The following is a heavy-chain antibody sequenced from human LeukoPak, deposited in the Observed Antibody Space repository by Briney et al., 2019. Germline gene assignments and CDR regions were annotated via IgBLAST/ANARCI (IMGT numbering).Heavy chain of an antibody. CDR2: IKQDGSEE. D-gene: IGHD3-10*01. CDR1: GFSSGNNW. Sequence: GGSLRLSCAASGFSSGNNWMSWVRQAPGKGLEWVASIKQDGSEEYYVDSVRGRFSISRDNAKNSLFLQLNSLRAEDTAVYYCAKDPLIKYYGSGSYYNDAFDYWGQGTLVTVSS. CDR3: AKDPLIKYYGSGSYYNDAFDY. J-gene: IGHJ4*02. V-gene: IGHV3-7*03.